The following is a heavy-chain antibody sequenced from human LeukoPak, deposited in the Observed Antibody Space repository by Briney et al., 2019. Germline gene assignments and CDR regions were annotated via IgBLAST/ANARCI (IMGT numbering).Heavy chain of an antibody. D-gene: IGHD3-10*01. CDR3: AKAVYYYGSGSYSYYFDY. Sequence: GGSLRLSCAASGFTFSSYAMSWVRQAPGKGLEWVSAISGSGGSTYYADSVKGRFTISRDNSKNTLYLQMNSLRAQDTALYYWAKAVYYYGSGSYSYYFDYWGQGTLVTVSS. J-gene: IGHJ4*02. CDR1: GFTFSSYA. V-gene: IGHV3-23*01. CDR2: ISGSGGST.